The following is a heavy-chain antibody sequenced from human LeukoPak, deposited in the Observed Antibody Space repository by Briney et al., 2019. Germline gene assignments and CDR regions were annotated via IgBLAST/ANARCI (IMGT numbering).Heavy chain of an antibody. CDR3: AREEECEGPAATRFTWFDP. V-gene: IGHV6-1*01. CDR2: PYSRSTCYN. CDR1: GASVPGNGAA. J-gene: IGHJ5*02. D-gene: IGHD2-2*01. Sequence: SQTLSLTGAISGASVPGNGAAWNWIRQSPSRGLEWLGRPYSRSTCYNDYAVSVNSRISIKPDTSKNQFSLHLNSVTPEDTAVYYCAREEECEGPAATRFTWFDPWGQGTLVTVSS.